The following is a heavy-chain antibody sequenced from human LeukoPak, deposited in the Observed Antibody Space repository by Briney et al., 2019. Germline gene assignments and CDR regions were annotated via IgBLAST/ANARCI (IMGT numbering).Heavy chain of an antibody. V-gene: IGHV1-8*01. CDR3: ARAESNYYDSSGYVAD. CDR1: GYTFTSYD. CDR2: MNPNSGNT. Sequence: ASVKVSCKASGYTFTSYDTNWVRQATGQGLEWMGWMNPNSGNTGYAQKFQGRVTMTRNTSISTAYMELSSLRSEDTAVYYCARAESNYYDSSGYVADWGQGTLVTVSS. D-gene: IGHD3-22*01. J-gene: IGHJ4*02.